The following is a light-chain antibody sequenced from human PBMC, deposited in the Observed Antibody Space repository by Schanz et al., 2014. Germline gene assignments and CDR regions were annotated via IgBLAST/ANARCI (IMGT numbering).Light chain of an antibody. CDR2: GAS. CDR3: QQYNIYPLT. Sequence: EIVLTQSPGTLSLSPGERATLSCRASQSVSSSYLVWYQQKPGQAPRLLIYGASTRATGIPARFSGSGSGTEFTLTISSLQSEDFATYYCQQYNIYPLTFGGGTKVEI. J-gene: IGKJ4*01. V-gene: IGKV3-15*01. CDR1: QSVSSSY.